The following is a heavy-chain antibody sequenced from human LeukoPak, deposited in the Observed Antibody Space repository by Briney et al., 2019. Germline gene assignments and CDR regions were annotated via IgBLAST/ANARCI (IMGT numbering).Heavy chain of an antibody. CDR2: INPNSGGT. CDR3: ATLAPNYYDSSGLDY. V-gene: IGHV1-2*02. D-gene: IGHD3-22*01. Sequence: GASVKVSCKASGYTFTGYYMHWVRQAPGQGLEWMGWINPNSGGTNYAQKFQGRVTMTRDTSISTAYMELSRLRSDDTAVYYCATLAPNYYDSSGLDYWGQGTLVTVCS. J-gene: IGHJ4*02. CDR1: GYTFTGYY.